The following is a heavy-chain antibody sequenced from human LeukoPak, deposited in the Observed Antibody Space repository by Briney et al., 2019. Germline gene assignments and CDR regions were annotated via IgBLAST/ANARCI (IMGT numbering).Heavy chain of an antibody. Sequence: GGSLRLSCTASGFTFSDCDMNWVRQAPGKGLEWVSAISAGADSTYYADSVQGRFTISRDNSKNTLFLQMSGLRAEDTAVYFCPRGAYGDYDSWGQGTLVAVSS. J-gene: IGHJ5*01. D-gene: IGHD4-17*01. V-gene: IGHV3-23*01. CDR1: GFTFSDCD. CDR2: ISAGADST. CDR3: PRGAYGDYDS.